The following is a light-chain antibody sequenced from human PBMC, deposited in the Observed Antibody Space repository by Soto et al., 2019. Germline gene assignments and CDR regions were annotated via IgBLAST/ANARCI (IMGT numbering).Light chain of an antibody. CDR2: DNN. J-gene: IGLJ1*01. V-gene: IGLV1-51*01. CDR3: GAWDSSLNVYV. CDR1: ASNIGNDY. Sequence: QSVLTQPPSVSAAPGHKVTISRSGTASNIGNDYVSWYQQLPGEAPQLLIYDNNRRPSGIPDRFSGSRSDTSATLGITGLQTGDEADYYCGAWDSSLNVYVFGTGTKVTV.